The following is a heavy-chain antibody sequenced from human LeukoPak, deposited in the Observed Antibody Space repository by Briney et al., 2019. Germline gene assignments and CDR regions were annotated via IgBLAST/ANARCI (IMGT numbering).Heavy chain of an antibody. Sequence: GGSLRLSCAASGFTFSSYGMHWVRQAPGKGLEWVAVIWYDGSNKYYADSVKGRFTIPRDNSKNTLYLQMNSLRAEDTAVYYCASFDRSSWSDYYYGMDVWGQGTTVTVSS. CDR2: IWYDGSNK. CDR1: GFTFSSYG. V-gene: IGHV3-33*01. J-gene: IGHJ6*02. D-gene: IGHD6-13*01. CDR3: ASFDRSSWSDYYYGMDV.